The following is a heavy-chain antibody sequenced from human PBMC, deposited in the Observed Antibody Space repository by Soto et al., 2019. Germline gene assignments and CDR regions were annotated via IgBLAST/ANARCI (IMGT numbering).Heavy chain of an antibody. CDR3: TTDPVTMIVVVPSSG. Sequence: GGSLRLSCAASGFTFINAWMNWVSQAPGKGLEWVGRIKSKTDGGTTDYAAPVKGRFTISRDDSKNTLYLQMNSLKTEDTAVYYCTTDPVTMIVVVPSSGWGQGTLVTVSS. CDR2: IKSKTDGGTT. V-gene: IGHV3-15*07. J-gene: IGHJ4*02. CDR1: GFTFINAW. D-gene: IGHD3-22*01.